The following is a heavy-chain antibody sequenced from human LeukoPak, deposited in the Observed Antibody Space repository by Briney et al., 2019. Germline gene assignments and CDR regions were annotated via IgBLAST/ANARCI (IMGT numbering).Heavy chain of an antibody. CDR1: GFTFSNYG. CDR3: AKDGGTHFDH. Sequence: GGTLRLSCAASGFTFSNYGMNWVRQAPGKGLEWVSAISGSGHNTYYADSVKGRFTISRDNSKNTLYLHMNTLRADDTAVYYCAKDGGTHFDHWGQGTLVTVSS. J-gene: IGHJ4*02. V-gene: IGHV3-23*01. CDR2: ISGSGHNT. D-gene: IGHD1-26*01.